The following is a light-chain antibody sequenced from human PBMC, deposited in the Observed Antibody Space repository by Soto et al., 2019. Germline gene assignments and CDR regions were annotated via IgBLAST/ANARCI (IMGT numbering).Light chain of an antibody. CDR1: QSVNSNH. CDR2: GAS. Sequence: EIVLTQSPGTLSLSPGERATLSCRASQSVNSNHLAWYQQRPGQAPRLLIYGASIRATGIPDRFSGSGSGKDFTITISRLEPEDFAVFYCQQYGSSLVTFGQGTRLEIK. CDR3: QQYGSSLVT. J-gene: IGKJ5*01. V-gene: IGKV3-20*01.